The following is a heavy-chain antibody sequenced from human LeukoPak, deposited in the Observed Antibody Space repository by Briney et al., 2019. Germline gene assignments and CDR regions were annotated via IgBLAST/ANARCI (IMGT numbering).Heavy chain of an antibody. CDR3: ASDDCINGVCYTDYFDY. Sequence: GGSLRLSRAASGFTLSISSTNWVPETPGKGLEWVSPICGSSTYIYYEDSVKGRFTISRDNAKISLYLQMNSLRAEDTAVYYCASDDCINGVCYTDYFDYWGRGTLVTVSS. D-gene: IGHD2-8*01. CDR1: GFTLSISS. J-gene: IGHJ4*02. V-gene: IGHV3-21*01. CDR2: ICGSSTYI.